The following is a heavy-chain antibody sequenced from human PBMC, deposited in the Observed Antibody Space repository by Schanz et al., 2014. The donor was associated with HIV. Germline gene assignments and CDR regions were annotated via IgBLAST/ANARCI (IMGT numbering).Heavy chain of an antibody. J-gene: IGHJ6*02. Sequence: QVQLVESGGGVVQPGRSLRLSCAASGFTFSSYAMYWVRQAPGKGLEWVADLSHDGSNKYYADSVKGRFTISRDNSKNTLYLQMSSLRAEDTAVYYCARVEGPPTFYYYYYGSDVWGQGTAVTVSS. CDR3: ARVEGPPTFYYYYYGSDV. CDR2: LSHDGSNK. CDR1: GFTFSSYA. V-gene: IGHV3-30-3*01. D-gene: IGHD4-4*01.